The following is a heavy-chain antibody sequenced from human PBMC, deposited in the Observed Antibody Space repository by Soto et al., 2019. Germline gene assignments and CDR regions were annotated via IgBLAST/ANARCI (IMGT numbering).Heavy chain of an antibody. Sequence: QVQLQESGPGLVKPSQTLSLTCTVSGGSISSGGYYWSWIRQHPGKGLEWIGYIYYSGSTYYNPSLKSRVTIAVDTSKNQFSLKLSSVTAADTAVYYCARVEGSGSYYNGPNYYYYDMDVWGKGTTVTVSS. V-gene: IGHV4-31*03. CDR2: IYYSGST. D-gene: IGHD3-10*01. CDR3: ARVEGSGSYYNGPNYYYYDMDV. CDR1: GGSISSGGYY. J-gene: IGHJ6*03.